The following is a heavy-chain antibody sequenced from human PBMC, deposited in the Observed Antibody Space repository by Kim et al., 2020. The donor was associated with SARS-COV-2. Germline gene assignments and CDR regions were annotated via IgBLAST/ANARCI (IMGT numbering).Heavy chain of an antibody. Sequence: SETLSLTCAVYGGSFSGYYWSWIRQPPGKGLEWIGEINHSGSTNYNPSLKSRVTISVDTSKNQFSLKLSSVTAADTAVYYCARVSDRTTGTTDFDYWGQGTLVTVSS. V-gene: IGHV4-34*01. D-gene: IGHD1-1*01. J-gene: IGHJ4*02. CDR1: GGSFSGYY. CDR3: ARVSDRTTGTTDFDY. CDR2: INHSGST.